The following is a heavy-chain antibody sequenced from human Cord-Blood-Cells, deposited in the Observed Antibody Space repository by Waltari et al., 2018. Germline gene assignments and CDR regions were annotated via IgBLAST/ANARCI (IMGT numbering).Heavy chain of an antibody. CDR2: IKQDESEK. CDR3: ARVGPLWFGELLYYFDY. V-gene: IGHV3-7*01. J-gene: IGHJ4*02. CDR1: GFTFSSYW. Sequence: EVQLVESGGGLVQPGGSLRLSCAASGFTFSSYWMSWVRQAPGKGLEWVANIKQDESEKYYVDSVKGRFTISRDNAKNSLYLQMNSLRAEDTAVYYCARVGPLWFGELLYYFDYWGQGTLVTVSS. D-gene: IGHD3-10*01.